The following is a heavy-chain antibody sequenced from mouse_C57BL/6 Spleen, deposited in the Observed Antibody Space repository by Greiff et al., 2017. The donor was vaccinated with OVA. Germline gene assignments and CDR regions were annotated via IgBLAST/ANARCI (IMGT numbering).Heavy chain of an antibody. D-gene: IGHD2-3*01. V-gene: IGHV1-26*01. CDR1: GYTFTDYY. J-gene: IGHJ1*03. CDR2: INPNNGGT. CDR3: ASFGYYDFDV. Sequence: EVQLQQSGPELVKPGASVKISCKASGYTFTDYYMNWVKQSHGKSLEWIGDINPNNGGTSYNQKFKGKATLTVDKSSSTAYMELRSLTSEDSAVYYCASFGYYDFDVWGTGTTVTVSS.